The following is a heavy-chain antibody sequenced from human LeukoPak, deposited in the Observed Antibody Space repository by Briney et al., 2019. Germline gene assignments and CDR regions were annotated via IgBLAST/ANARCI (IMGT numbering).Heavy chain of an antibody. V-gene: IGHV3-7*03. CDR3: AKDRSCSGGSCYYDY. Sequence: TGGSLRLSRAASGFTFSSHWMTWVRQAPGKGLEWVANIKEDGTRKNYMDSVKGRFTISRDNAKNSLYLQMSGLRAEDTAVYYCAKDRSCSGGSCYYDYWGQGTLVTVSS. D-gene: IGHD2-15*01. CDR1: GFTFSSHW. J-gene: IGHJ4*02. CDR2: IKEDGTRK.